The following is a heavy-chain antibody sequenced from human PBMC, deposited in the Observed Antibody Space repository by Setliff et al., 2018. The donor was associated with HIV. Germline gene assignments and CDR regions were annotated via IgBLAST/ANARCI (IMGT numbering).Heavy chain of an antibody. CDR3: ARRASKASLDY. Sequence: GESLKISCKGSGYTFTSYWIGWVRQMPGKGLEWMGIIYPGDSDTRYSPSFQGRITISADKSINTAYLQWSSLQASDTAMYYCARRASKASLDYWGQGTLVTVSS. CDR1: GYTFTSYW. V-gene: IGHV5-51*01. J-gene: IGHJ4*02. CDR2: IYPGDSDT.